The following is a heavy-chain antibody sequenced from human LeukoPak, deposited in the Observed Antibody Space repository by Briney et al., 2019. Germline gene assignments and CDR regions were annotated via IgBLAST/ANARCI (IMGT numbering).Heavy chain of an antibody. J-gene: IGHJ3*02. CDR1: GGSISSGNYY. Sequence: PSETLSLTCTVSGGSISSGNYYWSWIRQPAGKGLEYIGRIYTSGGTSGSTYYNPSLKSRVTISVDTSKNQFSLKLSSVTAADTAVYYCARSFWSGRKLPAQDAFDIWGQGTMVTVSS. CDR3: ARSFWSGRKLPAQDAFDI. D-gene: IGHD3-3*01. CDR2: IYTSGGTSGST. V-gene: IGHV4-61*02.